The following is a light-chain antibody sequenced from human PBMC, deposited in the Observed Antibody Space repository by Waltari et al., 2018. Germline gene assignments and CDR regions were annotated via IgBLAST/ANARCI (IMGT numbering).Light chain of an antibody. CDR2: DAS. V-gene: IGKV3-11*01. J-gene: IGKJ5*01. CDR1: QSVTRY. Sequence: EIVSTPSPATLPLSPGELATLSCSASQSVTRYVAWYQQRPGQAPRLLLYDASNRATGIPARFSGSGSGTDFTLTISSLEPEDFAVYYCQQRSNWHPITFGQGTRLEIK. CDR3: QQRSNWHPIT.